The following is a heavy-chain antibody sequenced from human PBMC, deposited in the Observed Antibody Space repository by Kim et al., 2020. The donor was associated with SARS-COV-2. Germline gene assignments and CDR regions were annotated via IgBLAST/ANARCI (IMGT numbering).Heavy chain of an antibody. Sequence: SETLSLTCTVSGGSISSYYWSWIRQPPGKGLEWIGYIYYSGSTNYNPSLKSRVTISVDTSKNQFSLKLSSVTAADTAVYYCAKGMITMVRGVNPYYYYGMDVWGQGTTVTVSS. CDR3: AKGMITMVRGVNPYYYYGMDV. D-gene: IGHD3-10*01. J-gene: IGHJ6*02. V-gene: IGHV4-59*01. CDR1: GGSISSYY. CDR2: IYYSGST.